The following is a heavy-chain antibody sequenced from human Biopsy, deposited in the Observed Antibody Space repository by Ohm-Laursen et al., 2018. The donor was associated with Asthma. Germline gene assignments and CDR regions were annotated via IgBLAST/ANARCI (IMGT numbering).Heavy chain of an antibody. J-gene: IGHJ6*02. V-gene: IGHV3-7*01. CDR2: IKKDGSEE. CDR1: GFTFNSYW. D-gene: IGHD2-8*01. Sequence: SLRLSCAASGFTFNSYWMSRVRQAPGKGLEWVANIKKDGSEEYYVDSVKGRFTISRDNAKNSLFLHMNSLRAGDSAVYYCARGGYCTSPTCPWGRYATDVWGQGTTVTVSS. CDR3: ARGGYCTSPTCPWGRYATDV.